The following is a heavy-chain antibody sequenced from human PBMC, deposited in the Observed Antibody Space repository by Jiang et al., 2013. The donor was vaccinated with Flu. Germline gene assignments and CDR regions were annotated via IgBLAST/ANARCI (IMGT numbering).Heavy chain of an antibody. V-gene: IGHV3-21*01. CDR3: ARGGTVTTYYDD. CDR2: ISSSSSYI. J-gene: IGHJ4*02. D-gene: IGHD4-17*01. CDR1: GFTFSSYS. Sequence: VQLLESGGGLVKPGGSLRLSCAASGFTFSSYSMNWVRQAPGKGLEWVSSISSSSSYIYYADSVKGRFTISRDNAKNSLYLQMNSLRAEDTAVYYCARGGTVTTYYDDWGQGTLVTVSS.